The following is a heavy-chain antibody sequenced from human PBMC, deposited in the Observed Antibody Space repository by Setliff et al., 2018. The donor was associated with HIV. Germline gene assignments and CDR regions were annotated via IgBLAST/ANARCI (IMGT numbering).Heavy chain of an antibody. Sequence: PSETLSLTCAVYGGSFSGYYWSWIRQPPGKGLEWIGEINHSGSTNYNPSFRGQVTISADKSISTAYLQWSSLKASDTAMYYCARHDGIAAPGTTVPFDYWGQGTQVTVSS. V-gene: IGHV4-34*01. J-gene: IGHJ4*02. CDR1: GGSFSGYY. CDR2: INHSGST. D-gene: IGHD6-13*01. CDR3: ARHDGIAAPGTTVPFDY.